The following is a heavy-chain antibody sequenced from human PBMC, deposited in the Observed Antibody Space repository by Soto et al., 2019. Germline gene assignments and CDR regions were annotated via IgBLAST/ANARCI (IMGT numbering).Heavy chain of an antibody. CDR3: ARHVVDSSDYSMYYGMDV. CDR2: INHRGSV. CDR1: GGGSVSSRSYF. J-gene: IGHJ6*02. V-gene: IGHV4-39*01. Sequence: SATLSLTCTVSGGGSVSSRSYFLGWIGQPPGKGLEWIGSINHRGSVYYNPSLKSRVTISVDTSKNGYSLKLTSVTVADTAVYYCARHVVDSSDYSMYYGMDVWGQGTTVT. D-gene: IGHD3-22*01.